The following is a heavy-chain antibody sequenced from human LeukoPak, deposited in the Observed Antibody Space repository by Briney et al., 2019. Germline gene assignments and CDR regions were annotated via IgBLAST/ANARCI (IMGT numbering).Heavy chain of an antibody. Sequence: SVKGSCKASGGTFSSYAISWVRQAPGQGLEWMGRIIPIFGTANYAQKFQGRVTITTDESTSTAYMELSSLRSEDTAVYYCARAVDYYDSSGPDYWGQGTLVTVSS. V-gene: IGHV1-69*05. CDR2: IIPIFGTA. CDR3: ARAVDYYDSSGPDY. J-gene: IGHJ4*02. CDR1: GGTFSSYA. D-gene: IGHD3-22*01.